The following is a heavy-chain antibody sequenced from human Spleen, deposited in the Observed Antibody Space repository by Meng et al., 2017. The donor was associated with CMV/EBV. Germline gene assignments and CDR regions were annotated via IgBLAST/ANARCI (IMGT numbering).Heavy chain of an antibody. CDR3: ARVDYVWGSYRPNWFDP. CDR1: YPFTGYG. Sequence: YPFTGYGIGWVRQAPGQGLEWMGWITAYNGTTNSAQKLQGRVTMTTDTSTSTAYMELRSLRSDDTAVYYCARVDYVWGSYRPNWFDPWGQGTLVTVSS. CDR2: ITAYNGTT. V-gene: IGHV1-18*01. D-gene: IGHD3-16*02. J-gene: IGHJ5*02.